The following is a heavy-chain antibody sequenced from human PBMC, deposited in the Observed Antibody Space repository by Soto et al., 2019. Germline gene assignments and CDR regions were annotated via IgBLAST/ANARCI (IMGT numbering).Heavy chain of an antibody. V-gene: IGHV3-30-3*01. Sequence: ESGGGVVPPGRSLRLSCAASGFTFSSYAMHWVRQAPGKGLEWVAVISYDGSNKYYADSVKGRFTISRDNSKNTLYLQMNSLRAEDTAVYYCARGGGPKAVAGTGWFDPWGQGTLVTVSS. D-gene: IGHD6-19*01. CDR3: ARGGGPKAVAGTGWFDP. J-gene: IGHJ5*02. CDR2: ISYDGSNK. CDR1: GFTFSSYA.